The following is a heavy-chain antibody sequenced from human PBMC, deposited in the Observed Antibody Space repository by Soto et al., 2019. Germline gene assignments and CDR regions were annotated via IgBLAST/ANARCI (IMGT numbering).Heavy chain of an antibody. CDR3: ARDLAISAVASPWFDP. Sequence: QVQLVESGGGVVQPGRSLRLSCAASGFTFSSYGMHWVRQAPGKGLEWVAVIWYDGSNKYYADSVKGRFTISRDNSKNTLYLQMNSLRAEDTAVYYCARDLAISAVASPWFDPWGQGTLVTVSS. V-gene: IGHV3-33*01. CDR1: GFTFSSYG. J-gene: IGHJ5*02. D-gene: IGHD6-19*01. CDR2: IWYDGSNK.